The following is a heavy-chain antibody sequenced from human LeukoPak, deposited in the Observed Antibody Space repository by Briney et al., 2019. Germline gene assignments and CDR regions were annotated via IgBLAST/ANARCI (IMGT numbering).Heavy chain of an antibody. CDR3: ARDSAMDSSGRFDY. J-gene: IGHJ4*02. CDR2: ISAYNGNT. V-gene: IGHV1-18*01. CDR1: GYTFTSYG. Sequence: ASVKVSCKASGYTFTSYGISWVRQAPGQGLEWMGWISAYNGNTNYAQKLQGRVTMTTDTSTSTANMELRSLRSDDTAVYYCARDSAMDSSGRFDYWGQGTLVTVSS. D-gene: IGHD6-19*01.